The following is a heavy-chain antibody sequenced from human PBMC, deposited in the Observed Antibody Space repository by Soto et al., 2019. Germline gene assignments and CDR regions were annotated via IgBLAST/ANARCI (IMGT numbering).Heavy chain of an antibody. Sequence: GGSLRLSCAASGFTFSSYSMNWVRQAPGKGLEWVSSISSSSSYIYYADSVKGRFTISRDNAKNSLYLQMNSLRAEDTAVYYCARDQWDFRDDFWSGYYYYYYYYMDVWGKGTTVTVSS. V-gene: IGHV3-21*01. D-gene: IGHD3-3*01. CDR2: ISSSSSYI. CDR1: GFTFSSYS. J-gene: IGHJ6*03. CDR3: ARDQWDFRDDFWSGYYYYYYYYMDV.